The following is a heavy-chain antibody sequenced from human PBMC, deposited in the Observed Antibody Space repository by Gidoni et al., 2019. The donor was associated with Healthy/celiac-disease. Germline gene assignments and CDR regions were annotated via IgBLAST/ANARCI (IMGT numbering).Heavy chain of an antibody. J-gene: IGHJ6*02. CDR1: GFTFSSYS. CDR3: ARGDCSSTSCYIRGYYYYGMDV. D-gene: IGHD2-2*02. V-gene: IGHV3-48*04. CDR2: ISSSSSTI. Sequence: EVQLVESGGGLVQPGGSLRLSCAASGFTFSSYSMNWVRQAPGKGLEWVSYISSSSSTIYYADSVKGRFTISRDNAKNSLYLQMNSLRAEDTAVYYCARGDCSSTSCYIRGYYYYGMDVWGQGTTVTVSS.